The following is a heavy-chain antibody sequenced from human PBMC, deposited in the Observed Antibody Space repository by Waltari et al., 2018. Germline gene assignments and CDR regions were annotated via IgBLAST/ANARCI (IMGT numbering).Heavy chain of an antibody. Sequence: EVQLVQSGAEVKKPGESLKISCQGSGYSFTSYWIGWVRQMPGKGLEWMGIIYPGDADTRYSPSFQGQVTISADKSSSTAYLQWSSLKASDTAMYYCARVTTEFQYYYYGMDVWGQGTTVTVSS. CDR3: ARVTTEFQYYYYGMDV. J-gene: IGHJ6*02. CDR1: GYSFTSYW. CDR2: IYPGDADT. V-gene: IGHV5-51*03. D-gene: IGHD4-17*01.